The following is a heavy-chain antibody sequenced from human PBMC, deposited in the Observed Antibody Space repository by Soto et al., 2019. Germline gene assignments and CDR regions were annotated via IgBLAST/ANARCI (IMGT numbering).Heavy chain of an antibody. D-gene: IGHD6-6*01. V-gene: IGHV4-31*03. Sequence: TLSLTCTVSGGSISSGGYYWSWIRQHPGKGLEWIGYIYYSGSTYYNPSLKSRVTISVDTSKNQFSLKLSSVTAADTAVYYCARESHSSSSTDYWGQGTLVTVSS. CDR2: IYYSGST. CDR1: GGSISSGGYY. CDR3: ARESHSSSSTDY. J-gene: IGHJ4*02.